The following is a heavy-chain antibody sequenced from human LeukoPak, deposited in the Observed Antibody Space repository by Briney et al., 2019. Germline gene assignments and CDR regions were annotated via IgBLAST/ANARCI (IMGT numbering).Heavy chain of an antibody. V-gene: IGHV1-2*02. CDR2: INPNSGGT. J-gene: IGHJ5*02. D-gene: IGHD3-3*01. Sequence: ASVKVSCKASGYTFTGYYMHWVRQAPGQGLEWMGWINPNSGGTNYAQKFQGRVTMTRDTSISTAYMELSRLRSDDTAVYYCARDDFWGWCNWFDPWGQGTLVTVSS. CDR1: GYTFTGYY. CDR3: ARDDFWGWCNWFDP.